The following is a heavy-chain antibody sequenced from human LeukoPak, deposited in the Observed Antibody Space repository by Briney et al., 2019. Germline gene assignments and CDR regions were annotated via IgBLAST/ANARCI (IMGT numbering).Heavy chain of an antibody. CDR1: GFTFRSYA. Sequence: GGSLSLSCAASGFTFRSYAMMWVRQPPGRGLEWVSAIGGSGGTTYYADSVKGRFTISRDNSKNTLYLQMSSRRAEDTAVYYCSKDRGGTYGDYFDYWGQGTLVTVSS. D-gene: IGHD4-17*01. CDR3: SKDRGGTYGDYFDY. CDR2: IGGSGGTT. J-gene: IGHJ4*02. V-gene: IGHV3-23*01.